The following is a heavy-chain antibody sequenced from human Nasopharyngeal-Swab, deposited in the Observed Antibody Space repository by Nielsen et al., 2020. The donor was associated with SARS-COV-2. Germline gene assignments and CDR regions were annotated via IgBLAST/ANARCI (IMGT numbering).Heavy chain of an antibody. J-gene: IGHJ5*02. D-gene: IGHD5-12*01. CDR2: INWNGGST. Sequence: GESLKISCAASGFTFSSYAMSWVRQAPGKGLEWVSGINWNGGSTGYADSVKGRFTISRDNAKNSLYLQMNSLRAEDTALYHCARSGSGYARGWFDPWGQGTLVTVSS. CDR3: ARSGSGYARGWFDP. CDR1: GFTFSSYA. V-gene: IGHV3-20*01.